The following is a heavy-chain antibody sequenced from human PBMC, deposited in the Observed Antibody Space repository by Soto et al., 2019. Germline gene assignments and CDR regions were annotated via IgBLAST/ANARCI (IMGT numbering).Heavy chain of an antibody. CDR2: ISNIGGST. J-gene: IGHJ3*02. CDR3: AKPRYNWNFDAFDI. V-gene: IGHV3-23*01. CDR1: GFTFSSYA. D-gene: IGHD1-1*01. Sequence: EVQLLESGGGLVQPGGSLRLSCAASGFTFSSYAMSWVRQAPGKGLEWVSAISNIGGSTYYADSVKGLFTISRDNSKNSLYLQMNSLRAEDTAVYYCAKPRYNWNFDAFDIWGQGTMVTVSS.